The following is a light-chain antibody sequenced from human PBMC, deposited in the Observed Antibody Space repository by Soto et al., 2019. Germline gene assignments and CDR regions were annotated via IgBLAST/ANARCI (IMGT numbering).Light chain of an antibody. CDR1: QSVRSSY. CDR3: QQYGSSPRT. CDR2: AAS. J-gene: IGKJ1*01. V-gene: IGKV3-20*01. Sequence: SVFTHAPSTLSFSPWYSSTLSFRSSQSVRSSYLAWYQQTPGQTPRLLIYAASSRATGIPDRFSGSGSGTDFSLTISRLEAEDFAVYYCQQYGSSPRTFGQGTKVDIK.